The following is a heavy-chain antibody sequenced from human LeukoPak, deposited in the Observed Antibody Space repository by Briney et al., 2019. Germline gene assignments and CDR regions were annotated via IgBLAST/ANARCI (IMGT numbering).Heavy chain of an antibody. J-gene: IGHJ4*02. CDR3: ARVSSGWDRTQFDY. CDR2: VYHSGST. D-gene: IGHD6-19*01. CDR1: GYSISSGYY. V-gene: IGHV4-38-2*01. Sequence: SETLSLTCAVSGYSISSGYYWGWIRQPPGKGLEWIGSVYHSGSTYSNPSLRSRVTISVDTSKNQFSLKLSSVTAADTAVYYCARVSSGWDRTQFDYWGQGTLVTVSS.